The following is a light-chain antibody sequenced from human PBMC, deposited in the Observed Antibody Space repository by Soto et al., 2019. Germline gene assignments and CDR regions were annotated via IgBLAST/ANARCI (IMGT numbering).Light chain of an antibody. CDR3: SSYTSSSTLVV. Sequence: QSVLTQPASVSGSPGQSITISCIGTSSDVGAYNYVSWYQQHPGKAPKLMIYDVSSRPSGVSNRVSGSKSGNTASLIISGLQAEEEADYYCSSYTSSSTLVVFGGGTKLTVL. CDR2: DVS. V-gene: IGLV2-14*01. CDR1: SSDVGAYNY. J-gene: IGLJ2*01.